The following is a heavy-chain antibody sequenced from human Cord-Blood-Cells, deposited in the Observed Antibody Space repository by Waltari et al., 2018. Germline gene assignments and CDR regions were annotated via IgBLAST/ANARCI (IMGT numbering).Heavy chain of an antibody. CDR1: GGSISSSSYY. CDR3: ARPQGICSGGSCYSDAFDI. D-gene: IGHD2-15*01. CDR2: IYYSGST. Sequence: QLQLQESGPGLVKPSETLSLTCTVSGGSISSSSYYWGWIRQPPGKGLEWIGSIYYSGSTSYNPSLKSRVTISVDTSKNQFSLKLSSVTAADTAVYYCARPQGICSGGSCYSDAFDIWGQGTMVTVSS. J-gene: IGHJ3*02. V-gene: IGHV4-39*01.